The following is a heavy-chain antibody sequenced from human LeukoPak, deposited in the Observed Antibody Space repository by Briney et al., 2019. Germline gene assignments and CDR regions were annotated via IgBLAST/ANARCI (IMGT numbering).Heavy chain of an antibody. J-gene: IGHJ4*02. CDR1: GYTFTGYY. Sequence: GASVKVSCKASGYTFTGYYMHWVRQARGQGLEWMGWINPNSGGTNYARKFQGRVTMTRDTSISTAYMELSRLRSDDTAVYYCARFNSGYDGLELDYWGQGTLVTVSS. CDR2: INPNSGGT. D-gene: IGHD5-12*01. CDR3: ARFNSGYDGLELDY. V-gene: IGHV1-2*02.